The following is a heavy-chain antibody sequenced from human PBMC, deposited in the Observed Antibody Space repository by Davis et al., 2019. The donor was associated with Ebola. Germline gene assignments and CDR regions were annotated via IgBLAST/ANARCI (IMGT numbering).Heavy chain of an antibody. CDR1: GFTSGDYA. D-gene: IGHD6-6*01. CDR2: IRSKAYGGTT. Sequence: GGSLRLSCTASGFTSGDYAMSWFRQAPGKGLEWVGSIRSKAYGGTTEYAASVKGRFTISRDDSKSIAYLQMNSLKTEETAVYYCTRTIAALGYWGQGTLVTVSS. CDR3: TRTIAALGY. J-gene: IGHJ4*02. V-gene: IGHV3-49*03.